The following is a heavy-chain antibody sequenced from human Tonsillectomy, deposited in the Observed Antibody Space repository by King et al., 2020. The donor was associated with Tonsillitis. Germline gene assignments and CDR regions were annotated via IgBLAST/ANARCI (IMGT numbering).Heavy chain of an antibody. J-gene: IGHJ6*04. CDR3: ASRPSGMDV. V-gene: IGHV5-51*01. D-gene: IGHD6-6*01. CDR1: GYSFTNSW. CDR2: IYLGDSDT. Sequence: VQLVESGAEVKKPGESLKISCKGSGYSFTNSWIGWVRQMPGKGLEWMGIIYLGDSDTRYSPSFQGQVTISADKSISTAYLQWSRLEASDSAMYYCASRPSGMDVWGEGTTVTVSS.